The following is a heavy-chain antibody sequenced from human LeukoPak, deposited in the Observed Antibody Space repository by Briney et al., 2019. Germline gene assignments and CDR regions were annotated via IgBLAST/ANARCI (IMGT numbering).Heavy chain of an antibody. CDR1: AFSFNAFW. V-gene: IGHV3-7*01. CDR3: ARHSNYHHNYFMDV. CDR2: IQQDGSEK. J-gene: IGHJ6*03. Sequence: GGSLRLSCAASAFSFNAFWMSWVRQASGKGLEWVATIQQDGSEKFYVDSVKGRFSISRDSAEKSVYLQMSGLTAEDTAVYYCARHSNYHHNYFMDVWGKRTTVTVSS.